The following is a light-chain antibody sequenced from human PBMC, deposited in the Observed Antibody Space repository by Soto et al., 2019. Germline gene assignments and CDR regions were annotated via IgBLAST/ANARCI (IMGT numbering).Light chain of an antibody. CDR1: QSVSSTY. CDR2: DAS. J-gene: IGKJ3*01. CDR3: QQYGSSPGLFT. V-gene: IGKV3-20*01. Sequence: EIVLTQSPGTLSLSPGERATLSCRASQSVSSTYLAWYQQKPGQAPRLLIYDASRRATGIPDWFGGSVSGTDFTVTISRLEPEDFALYYCQQYGSSPGLFTFGPGTKVDIK.